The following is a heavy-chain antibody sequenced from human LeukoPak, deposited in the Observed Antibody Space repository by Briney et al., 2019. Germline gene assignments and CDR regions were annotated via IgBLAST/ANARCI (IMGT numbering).Heavy chain of an antibody. CDR1: GGSISSYY. V-gene: IGHV4-59*01. J-gene: IGHJ4*02. CDR3: ARGELYSREFDY. CDR2: IYYSGST. Sequence: SETLSLTCTVSGGSISSYYWSWIRQPAGKGLEWIGYIYYSGSTNYNPSLKSRVTISVDTSKNQFSLKLSSVTAADTAVYYCARGELYSREFDYWGQGTLVTVSS. D-gene: IGHD6-13*01.